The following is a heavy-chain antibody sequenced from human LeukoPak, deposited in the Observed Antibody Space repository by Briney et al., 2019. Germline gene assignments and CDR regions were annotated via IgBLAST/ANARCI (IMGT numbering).Heavy chain of an antibody. V-gene: IGHV3-74*03. CDR2: INGDGSST. CDR1: GFTFNTYW. Sequence: GGSLRLSCVASGFTFNTYWMHWVRQAPGKGLVWVSRINGDGSSTTYADSVKGRFTISRDNAKNTLYLQMNSLRAEDTAVYYCARDMEMATISGFDYWGQGTLVTVSS. J-gene: IGHJ4*02. D-gene: IGHD5-24*01. CDR3: ARDMEMATISGFDY.